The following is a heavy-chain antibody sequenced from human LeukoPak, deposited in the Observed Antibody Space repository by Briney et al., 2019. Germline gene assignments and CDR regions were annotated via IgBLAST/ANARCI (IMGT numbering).Heavy chain of an antibody. CDR1: GGSISSYY. CDR2: IYTSGST. V-gene: IGHV4-4*07. J-gene: IGHJ4*02. CDR3: ARDRYYYDSSGYTQLFDY. Sequence: PSETLSLTCTVSGGSISSYYWSWIRQPAGKGLEWIGRIYTSGSTNYNPSLKSRVTMSVDTSKNQFSLKLSSVTAADTAVYYCARDRYYYDSSGYTQLFDYWGQGTLVTVSS. D-gene: IGHD3-22*01.